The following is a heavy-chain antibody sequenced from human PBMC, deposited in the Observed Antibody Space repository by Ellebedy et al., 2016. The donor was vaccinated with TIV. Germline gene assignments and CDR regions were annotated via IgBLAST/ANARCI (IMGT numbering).Heavy chain of an antibody. D-gene: IGHD2-15*01. V-gene: IGHV3-7*01. J-gene: IGHJ5*02. CDR2: IKQDGSEK. CDR3: ARYSLWDWPDP. Sequence: PGGSLRLSCAASGFTLSDYWMSWVRQAPGKGLEWVANIKQDGSEKDHVDSVKGRFPIARDNAKNSLYLQMNSLRAEDTAVYYCARYSLWDWPDPWGQGTLVTVSS. CDR1: GFTLSDYW.